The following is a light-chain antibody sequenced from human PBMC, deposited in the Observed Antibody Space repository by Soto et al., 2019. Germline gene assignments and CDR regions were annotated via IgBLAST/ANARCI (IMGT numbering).Light chain of an antibody. Sequence: DIQLTQSPSFLSASVGDRVTITCRASQGISSYLAWYQQKPGKAPKLLIYAASTLQSGVPSRFSGSGSGTEFTLTISSLQPEDFATYYCQQLNSYPNFFGPGTKVDIK. CDR2: AAS. J-gene: IGKJ3*01. CDR1: QGISSY. V-gene: IGKV1-9*01. CDR3: QQLNSYPNF.